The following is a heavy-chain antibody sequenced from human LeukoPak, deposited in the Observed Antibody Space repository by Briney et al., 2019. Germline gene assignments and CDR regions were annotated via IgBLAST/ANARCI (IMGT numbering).Heavy chain of an antibody. J-gene: IGHJ4*02. CDR2: ISHDGSNE. V-gene: IGHV3-30*04. Sequence: GGSLRLSCVASGFTFIGFAMHWVRPAPGKGREWVAAISHDGSNEDYADSVKGRFTISRDNSKNTLFLLMNSLRLEDTAVYYCARGPFGSCSSPSCYFFYYWGQGTLVTVSS. D-gene: IGHD2-2*01. CDR1: GFTFIGFA. CDR3: ARGPFGSCSSPSCYFFYY.